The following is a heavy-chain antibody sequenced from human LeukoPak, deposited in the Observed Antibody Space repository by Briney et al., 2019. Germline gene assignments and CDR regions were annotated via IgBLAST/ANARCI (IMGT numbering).Heavy chain of an antibody. V-gene: IGHV4-59*01. J-gene: IGHJ4*02. Sequence: SETLSLTCTVSGGSISSYYWSWIRQPPGKGLEWIGYIYYSRSTNYNPSLKSRVTISIDTSKNQFSLKLSPVTAADTAVYYCARGNSGSYYGFDYWGQGTLVTVSS. CDR1: GGSISSYY. CDR3: ARGNSGSYYGFDY. D-gene: IGHD1-26*01. CDR2: IYYSRST.